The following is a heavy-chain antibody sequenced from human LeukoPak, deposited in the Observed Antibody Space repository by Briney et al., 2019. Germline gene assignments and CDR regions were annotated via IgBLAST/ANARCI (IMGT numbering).Heavy chain of an antibody. D-gene: IGHD6-13*01. CDR3: ASAEPRGIIWYPY. Sequence: PSETLSLTCAVSGAPISSNNWWWSWVRQPPGKGREWIGEIYHSGSTNYNPSLKSRVTMSVDKSKNQFSLKLSSVTAADTDVYYCASAEPRGIIWYPYWGQGTLVTVSS. CDR1: GAPISSNNW. CDR2: IYHSGST. J-gene: IGHJ4*02. V-gene: IGHV4-4*02.